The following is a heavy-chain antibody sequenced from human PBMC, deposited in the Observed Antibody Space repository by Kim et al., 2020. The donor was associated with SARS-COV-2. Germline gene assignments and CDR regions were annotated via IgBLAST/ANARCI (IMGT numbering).Heavy chain of an antibody. D-gene: IGHD3-16*01. CDR2: IYYSGST. V-gene: IGHV4-39*01. CDR3: ARQGGAPHPEVDY. J-gene: IGHJ4*02. CDR1: GGSISSSSYY. Sequence: SETLSLTCTVSGGSISSSSYYWGWIRQPPGKGLEWIGSIYYSGSTYYNPSLKSRVTISVDTSKNQFSLKLSSVTAADTAVYYCARQGGAPHPEVDYWGQGTLVTVSS.